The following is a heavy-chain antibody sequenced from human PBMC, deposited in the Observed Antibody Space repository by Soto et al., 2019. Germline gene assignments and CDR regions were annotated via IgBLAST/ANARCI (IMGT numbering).Heavy chain of an antibody. D-gene: IGHD6-13*01. V-gene: IGHV3-30-3*01. CDR1: GFTFSSYA. J-gene: IGHJ4*02. Sequence: GGSLRLSCAASGFTFSSYAMHWVRQAPGKGLEWVAVISYDGSNKYYADSVKGRFTISRDNSKNTLYLQMNSLRAEDTAVYYCARLGIAAAGNPTARLFDYWGQGTLVTVSS. CDR3: ARLGIAAAGNPTARLFDY. CDR2: ISYDGSNK.